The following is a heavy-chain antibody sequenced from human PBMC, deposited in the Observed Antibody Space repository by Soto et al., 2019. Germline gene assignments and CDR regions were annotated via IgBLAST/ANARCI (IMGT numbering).Heavy chain of an antibody. D-gene: IGHD3-3*01. CDR3: ANQFLSSSHYTIFGVPYV. J-gene: IGHJ6*02. V-gene: IGHV3-23*01. CDR1: GFTFSSYA. CDR2: ISGSGGST. Sequence: GGSLRLSCAASGFTFSSYAMSWVRQAPGKGLEWVSAISGSGGSTYYADSVKGRFTISRDNSKNTLYLQMNSLRAEDTAVYYCANQFLSSSHYTIFGVPYVWGQGTTVTVSS.